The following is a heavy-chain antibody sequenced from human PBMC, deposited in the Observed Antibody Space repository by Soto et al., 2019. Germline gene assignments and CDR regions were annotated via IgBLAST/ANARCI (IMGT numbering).Heavy chain of an antibody. CDR1: GGSISSGGYS. CDR2: IYYSGST. V-gene: IGHV4-30-2*03. Sequence: PSETLSLTCAVSGGSISSGGYSWSWIRQPPGKGLEWIGYIYYSGSTYYNPSLKSRVTISVDTSKNQFSLKLRSVTAADTAVYYCARHSYYYGSTYGRWLDPWGQGTLVTVSS. J-gene: IGHJ5*02. CDR3: ARHSYYYGSTYGRWLDP. D-gene: IGHD3-10*01.